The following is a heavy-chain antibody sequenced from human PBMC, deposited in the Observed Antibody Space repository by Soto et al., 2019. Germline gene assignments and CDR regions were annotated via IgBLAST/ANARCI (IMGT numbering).Heavy chain of an antibody. CDR3: ARSRYCSSTSCYLHYGMDV. CDR2: ISAYDGKT. J-gene: IGHJ6*02. Sequence: ASVKVSCKTSGYTFNTYGINWVRQAPGQGLELMGWISAYDGKTTYAEKFQGRVTLTTDTSTSTAYMELSRLRSDDTAVYYCARSRYCSSTSCYLHYGMDVWGQGTTVTVSS. D-gene: IGHD2-2*01. CDR1: GYTFNTYG. V-gene: IGHV1-18*01.